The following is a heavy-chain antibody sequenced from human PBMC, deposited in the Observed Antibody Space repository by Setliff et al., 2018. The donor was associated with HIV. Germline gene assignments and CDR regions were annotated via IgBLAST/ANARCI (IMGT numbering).Heavy chain of an antibody. D-gene: IGHD1-26*01. J-gene: IGHJ4*02. CDR2: ISPSEST. V-gene: IGHV4-61*09. Sequence: PSETLSLTCTVSGDSMSSATFYWSWVRKPAGKRLEWIGHISPSESTNYHPALKSRATISLDTSKSQVHLTLTSVTAADTAVYHCARVGSVGYYRFFDYWGQGALGTVSS. CDR1: GDSMSSATFY. CDR3: ARVGSVGYYRFFDY.